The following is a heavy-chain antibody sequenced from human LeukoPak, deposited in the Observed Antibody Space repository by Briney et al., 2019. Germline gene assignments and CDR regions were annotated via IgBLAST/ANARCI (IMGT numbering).Heavy chain of an antibody. D-gene: IGHD2-15*01. CDR2: IIPIFGTA. J-gene: IGHJ6*03. CDR3: ASVGSVVVAAINYYYYMDV. CDR1: GYTFTSYG. Sequence: ASVKVSCKASGYTFTSYGISWVRQAPGQGLEWMGGIIPIFGTANYAQKFQGRVTITADKSTSTAYMELSSLRSEDTAVYYCASVGSVVVAAINYYYYMDVWGKGTTVTVSS. V-gene: IGHV1-69*06.